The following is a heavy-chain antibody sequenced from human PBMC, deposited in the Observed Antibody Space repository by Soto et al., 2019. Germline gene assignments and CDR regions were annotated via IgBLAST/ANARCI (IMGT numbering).Heavy chain of an antibody. D-gene: IGHD3-10*01. CDR3: ARVRVIRGVIPSHFGL. V-gene: IGHV1-69*06. J-gene: IGHJ4*02. Sequence: QAHLAQSGAEVKKPGSSVTVSCKASGGTFNSYGISWVRQAPGQGLDWMGVIIPLYGTVNYAQKFQGRVSITADKSMNTAYTDLNRQRYDETAVYYCARVRVIRGVIPSHFGLWGQGTQVTVSS. CDR2: IIPLYGTV. CDR1: GGTFNSYG.